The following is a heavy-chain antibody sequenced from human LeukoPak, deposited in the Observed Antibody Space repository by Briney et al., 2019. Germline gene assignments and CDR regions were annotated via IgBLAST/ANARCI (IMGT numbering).Heavy chain of an antibody. J-gene: IGHJ4*02. CDR1: GGSFSGYY. CDR3: ARILGAYYYGSRGYFDY. CDR2: INHSGST. V-gene: IGHV4-34*01. D-gene: IGHD3-10*01. Sequence: SETLSLTCAVYGGSFSGYYWSWIRQPPGKGLEWIGEINHSGSTNYNPSLKSRVTISVDTSKNQFSLNLSSVTAADTAVYYCARILGAYYYGSRGYFDYWGQGTLVTVSS.